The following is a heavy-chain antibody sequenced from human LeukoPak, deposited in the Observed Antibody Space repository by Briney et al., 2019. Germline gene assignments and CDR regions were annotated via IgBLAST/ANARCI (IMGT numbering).Heavy chain of an antibody. CDR3: ATQEGYCSGGSCYRNNWFDP. J-gene: IGHJ5*02. V-gene: IGHV1-8*03. D-gene: IGHD2-15*01. CDR1: GYTFTSYV. Sequence: ASVKVSCKASGYTFTSYVINWVRQATGQGLEWMGWMNPNSGNTGYAQKFQGRVTITRNTSISTAYMELSSLRSEDTAVYYCATQEGYCSGGSCYRNNWFDPWGQGTLVTVSS. CDR2: MNPNSGNT.